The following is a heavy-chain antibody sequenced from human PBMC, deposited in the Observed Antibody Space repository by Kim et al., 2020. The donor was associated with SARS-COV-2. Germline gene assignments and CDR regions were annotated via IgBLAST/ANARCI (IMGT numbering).Heavy chain of an antibody. CDR2: ISYDGGNK. D-gene: IGHD1-26*01. V-gene: IGHV3-30-3*01. Sequence: GGSLRLSCAASRFTFSSYAMHWVRQAPGKGLEWVAVISYDGGNKYYADSVKGRFTISRDNSKNTLYLEMNSLRAEDTAVYYCARDGGVGATDYFGYWGQGTLVTVSS. J-gene: IGHJ4*02. CDR3: ARDGGVGATDYFGY. CDR1: RFTFSSYA.